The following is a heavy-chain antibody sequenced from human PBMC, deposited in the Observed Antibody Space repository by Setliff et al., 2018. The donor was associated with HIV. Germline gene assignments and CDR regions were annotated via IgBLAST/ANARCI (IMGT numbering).Heavy chain of an antibody. Sequence: PGGSLRLSCAASGFSFRSYAVSWVRQAPGKGLEWVSVISGSGDITYYRESVKGRFTVSRDNSNNTVYLQMNSLRAEYTAMYYCANPPLKGHLGVGFDYWGQGTQVTVSS. CDR1: GFSFRSYA. J-gene: IGHJ4*02. CDR3: ANPPLKGHLGVGFDY. CDR2: ISGSGDIT. V-gene: IGHV3-23*01. D-gene: IGHD3-16*01.